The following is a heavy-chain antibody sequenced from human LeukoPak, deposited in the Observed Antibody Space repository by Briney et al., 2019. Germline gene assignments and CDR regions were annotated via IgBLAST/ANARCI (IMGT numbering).Heavy chain of an antibody. D-gene: IGHD6-19*01. CDR1: GDSFRGYY. J-gene: IGHJ4*02. Sequence: SETLSLTCTVSGDSFRGYYWHWVRQPPGKGLEWIGCVYYSGDSTDYNPSLKSRVTMSADSSKNQFSLKLNSVSAADTAVYYCARHEYSSGWLYDYWGQGTLVTVSS. CDR3: ARHEYSSGWLYDY. CDR2: VYYSGDST. V-gene: IGHV4-59*01.